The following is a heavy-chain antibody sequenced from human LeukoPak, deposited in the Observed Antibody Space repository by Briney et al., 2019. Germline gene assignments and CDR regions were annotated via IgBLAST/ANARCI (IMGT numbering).Heavy chain of an antibody. CDR3: ARDRHGYFDY. Sequence: GGSLRLSCAASGFTFSDHYMIWLRQAPGKGLEAISYISHNGETKYYADSVKGRLSISRDNAKSSLYLQMNSLRVEDTAVDYCARDRHGYFDYWGQGTLVTVSS. D-gene: IGHD6-13*01. J-gene: IGHJ4*01. V-gene: IGHV3-11*01. CDR1: GFTFSDHY. CDR2: ISHNGETK.